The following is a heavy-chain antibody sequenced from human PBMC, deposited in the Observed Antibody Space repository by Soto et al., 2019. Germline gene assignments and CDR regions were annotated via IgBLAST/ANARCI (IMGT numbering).Heavy chain of an antibody. CDR2: IYYSGST. D-gene: IGHD5-18*01. CDR1: GGSISSYY. CDR3: ARDIVVGYRRYFDY. V-gene: IGHV4-59*01. J-gene: IGHJ4*02. Sequence: QVQLQESGPGLVKPSETLSLTCTVSGGSISSYYWSWIRQPPGKGLEWIGYIYYSGSTYYNPSLKSRLTISVDTSKNQFSLKLSSVTAADTAVYYCARDIVVGYRRYFDYWGQGTLVTVSS.